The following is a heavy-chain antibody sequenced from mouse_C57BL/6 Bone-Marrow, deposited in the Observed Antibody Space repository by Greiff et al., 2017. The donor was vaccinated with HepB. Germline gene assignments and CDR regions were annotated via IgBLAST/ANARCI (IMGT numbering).Heavy chain of an antibody. CDR3: ARDLLLRYFDY. J-gene: IGHJ2*01. D-gene: IGHD1-1*01. Sequence: VQLLQSGPGLVKPSQSLSLTCSVTGYSITSGYYWNWIRQFPGNKLEWMGYISYDGSNNYNPSLKNRISITRDTSKNQFFLKLNSVTTEDTATYYCARDLLLRYFDYWGQGTTLTVSS. CDR2: ISYDGSN. CDR1: GYSITSGYY. V-gene: IGHV3-6*01.